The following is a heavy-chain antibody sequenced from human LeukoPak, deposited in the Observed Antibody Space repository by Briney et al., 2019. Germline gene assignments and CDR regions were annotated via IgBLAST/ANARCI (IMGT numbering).Heavy chain of an antibody. D-gene: IGHD3-22*01. J-gene: IGHJ4*02. CDR1: GFTLSSYG. V-gene: IGHV3-30*02. CDR3: AKDAYYYDSSGYSPDY. CDR2: IRYDGSNK. Sequence: GGSLRLSCAASGFTLSSYGMHWVRQAPGKGLEWVAFIRYDGSNKYYADFVKGRFTISRDNSKNTLYLQMNSLRAEDTAVYYCAKDAYYYDSSGYSPDYWGQGTLVTVSS.